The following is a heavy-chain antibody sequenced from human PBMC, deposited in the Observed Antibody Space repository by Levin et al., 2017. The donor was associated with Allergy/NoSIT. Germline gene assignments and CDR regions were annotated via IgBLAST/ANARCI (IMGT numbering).Heavy chain of an antibody. D-gene: IGHD4-11*01. CDR2: INHSGST. J-gene: IGHJ4*02. CDR3: ARGYSNYLI. Sequence: SQTLSLTCAVYGGSFSGYYWSWIRQPPGKGLEWIGEINHSGSTNYNPSLKSRVTISVDTSKNQFSLKLSSVTAADTAVYYCARGYSNYLIWGQGTLVTVSS. V-gene: IGHV4-34*01. CDR1: GGSFSGYY.